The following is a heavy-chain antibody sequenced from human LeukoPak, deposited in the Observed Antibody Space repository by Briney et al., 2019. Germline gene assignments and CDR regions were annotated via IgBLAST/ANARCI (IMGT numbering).Heavy chain of an antibody. J-gene: IGHJ4*02. CDR2: FDPEDRET. CDR1: GYTLTELS. Sequence: ASVKVSCKVSGYTLTELSMHWVRQAPGKGLEWMGGFDPEDRETIYAQKFQGRVTMTRDTSTSTVYMELSSLRSEDTAVYYCARDIAVDSSSWFYFHNWGQGTLVTVSS. CDR3: ARDIAVDSSSWFYFHN. D-gene: IGHD6-13*01. V-gene: IGHV1-24*01.